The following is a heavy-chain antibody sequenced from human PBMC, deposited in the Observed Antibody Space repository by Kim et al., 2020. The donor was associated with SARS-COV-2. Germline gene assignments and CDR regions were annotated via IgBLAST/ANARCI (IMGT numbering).Heavy chain of an antibody. CDR3: ARVTPLTGSYYDNWFDP. V-gene: IGHV1-69*13. CDR2: IIPIFGTA. CDR1: GGTFSSYA. D-gene: IGHD3-10*01. J-gene: IGHJ5*02. Sequence: SVKVSCKASGGTFSSYAISWVRQAPGQGLEWMGGIIPIFGTANYAQKFQGRVTITADESTSTAYMELSSLRSEDTAVYYCARVTPLTGSYYDNWFDPWGQGTLVTVSS.